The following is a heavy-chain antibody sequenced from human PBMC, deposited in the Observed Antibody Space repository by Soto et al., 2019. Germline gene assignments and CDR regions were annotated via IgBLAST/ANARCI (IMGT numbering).Heavy chain of an antibody. CDR2: IYYSGST. V-gene: IGHV4-30-4*01. Sequence: SETLSVTCTVSGGSSGSGDYYCSWIRQPPGKGLEWIGYIYYSGSTYYTPSLKSRVTISVDTSKNQFSLKLSSVTAADTAVYYCARDVLGRYYYHYGMDVWGQGTTVTVYS. CDR1: GGSSGSGDYY. J-gene: IGHJ6*02. D-gene: IGHD6-6*01. CDR3: ARDVLGRYYYHYGMDV.